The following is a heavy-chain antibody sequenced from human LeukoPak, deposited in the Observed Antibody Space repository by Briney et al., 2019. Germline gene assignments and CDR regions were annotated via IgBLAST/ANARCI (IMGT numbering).Heavy chain of an antibody. CDR2: ISWNSGSI. V-gene: IGHV3-9*01. CDR1: GFTFSSYA. D-gene: IGHD6-19*01. CDR3: AKSRWLFSGFDY. Sequence: GRSLRLSCAASGFTFSSYAMHWVRQAPGKGLEWVSGISWNSGSIGYADSVKGRFTISRDNAKNSLYLQMNSLRAEDTALYYCAKSRWLFSGFDYWGQGTLVTVSS. J-gene: IGHJ4*02.